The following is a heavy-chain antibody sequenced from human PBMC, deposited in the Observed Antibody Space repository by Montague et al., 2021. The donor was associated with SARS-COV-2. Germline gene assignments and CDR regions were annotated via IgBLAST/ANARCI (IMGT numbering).Heavy chain of an antibody. CDR1: GGSISGYY. CDR3: ARGMAPEGRWFDS. Sequence: SEILSLTCSVPGGSISGYYWSWVRQAAGKRLEWIGRIFVGASTDYNPSLMSRFSLSGDKSKNQFSLKVTSVTAADTAIYYCARGMAPEGRWFDSWGHGMLVTVSS. J-gene: IGHJ5*01. CDR2: IFVGAST. V-gene: IGHV4-4*07. D-gene: IGHD2-2*01.